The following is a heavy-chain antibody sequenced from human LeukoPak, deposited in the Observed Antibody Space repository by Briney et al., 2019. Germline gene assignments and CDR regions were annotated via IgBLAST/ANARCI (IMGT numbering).Heavy chain of an antibody. CDR3: AKDRQWLVFFYGMDV. CDR2: ISYDGSNK. D-gene: IGHD6-19*01. Sequence: QAGGSLRLSCAASGFTFSSYGMHWVRQAPGKGLEWVAVISYDGSNKYYADSVKGRFTISRDNSKNTLYLQMNSLRAEDTAVYYCAKDRQWLVFFYGMDVWGKGTTVTVSS. J-gene: IGHJ6*04. V-gene: IGHV3-30*18. CDR1: GFTFSSYG.